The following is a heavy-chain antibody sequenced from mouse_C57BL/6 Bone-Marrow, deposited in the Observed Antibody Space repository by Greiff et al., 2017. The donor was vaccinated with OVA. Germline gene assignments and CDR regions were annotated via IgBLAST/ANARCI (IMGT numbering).Heavy chain of an antibody. CDR1: GYTFTDYY. J-gene: IGHJ3*01. V-gene: IGHV1-26*01. CDR3: ARDLSTLWP. D-gene: IGHD1-1*02. Sequence: VQLQQSGPELVKPGASVKISCKASGYTFTDYYMNWVKQSHGKSLEWIGDINPNNGGTSYNQKFKGKATLTVDKSSITAYMELRSLTSEDSAVYYCARDLSTLWPWGQGTLVTVSA. CDR2: INPNNGGT.